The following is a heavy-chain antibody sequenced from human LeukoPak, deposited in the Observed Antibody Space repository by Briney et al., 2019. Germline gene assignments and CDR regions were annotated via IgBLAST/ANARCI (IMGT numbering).Heavy chain of an antibody. CDR2: ISGSGGST. V-gene: IGHV3-23*01. CDR1: GFTFSSYA. CDR3: ARAPRGRDGYNPYYFDY. D-gene: IGHD5-24*01. J-gene: IGHJ4*02. Sequence: GGSLRLSCAASGFTFSSYAMSWVRQAPGKGLEWVSAISGSGGSTYYADSVKGRFTISRDNSKNTLYLQMNSLRAEDTAVYYCARAPRGRDGYNPYYFDYWGQGTLVTFSS.